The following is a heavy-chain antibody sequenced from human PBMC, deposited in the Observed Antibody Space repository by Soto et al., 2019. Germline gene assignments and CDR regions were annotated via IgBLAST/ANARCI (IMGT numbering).Heavy chain of an antibody. D-gene: IGHD3-16*02. CDR3: ARGRKMITFGGVIAPRWYFDL. CDR2: INHSGST. Sequence: QVQLQQWGAGLLKPSETLSLTCAVYGGSFSGYYWSWIRQPPGKGLEWIGEINHSGSTHYNPSLKSRVTISVDTSKNQFSLKLSSVTAADTAVYYCARGRKMITFGGVIAPRWYFDLWGRGTLVTVSS. V-gene: IGHV4-34*01. CDR1: GGSFSGYY. J-gene: IGHJ2*01.